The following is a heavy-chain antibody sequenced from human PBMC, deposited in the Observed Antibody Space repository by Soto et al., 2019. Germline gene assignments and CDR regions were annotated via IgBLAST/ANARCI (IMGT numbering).Heavy chain of an antibody. CDR3: TAADIVNAGP. CDR1: GFTFSNAW. CDR2: IKSKNVGATM. Sequence: EVQVVESGGGLVKPGESLRLSCAASGFTFSNAWMNWVRQAPGKGLEWVGSIKSKNVGATMDYAAPVKGRFTLSRDDSKNTLYLQMNSLKTEDTAVYYCTAADIVNAGPWGQGTLVAVSS. J-gene: IGHJ5*02. D-gene: IGHD5-12*01. V-gene: IGHV3-15*07.